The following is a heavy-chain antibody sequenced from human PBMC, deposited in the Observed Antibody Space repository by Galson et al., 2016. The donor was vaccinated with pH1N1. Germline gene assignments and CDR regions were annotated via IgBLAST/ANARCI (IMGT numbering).Heavy chain of an antibody. CDR2: ISAGEIT. CDR1: GFIVSRNY. J-gene: IGHJ4*02. D-gene: IGHD2-21*01. V-gene: IGHV3-66*01. Sequence: SLRLSCAASGFIVSRNYVSWVRQAPGKGLEWVSVISAGEITYYTDSVKGRFTISRDNSKNTVYLKMKSLRAEDTAVYYCARDAYCAREVCYDPPLWGQGNLVTVSS. CDR3: ARDAYCAREVCYDPPL.